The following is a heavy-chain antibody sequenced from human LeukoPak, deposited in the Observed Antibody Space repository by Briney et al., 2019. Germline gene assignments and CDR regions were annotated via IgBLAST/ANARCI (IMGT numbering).Heavy chain of an antibody. CDR2: MNPNSGNT. Sequence: ASVKVYCKASGYTFTSYDINWVRQATGQGLEWMGWMNPNSGNTGYAQKFQGRVTMTRNTSISTAYMELSSLRSEDTAVYYCTREPYYYDSSGYGRDAFDIWGQGTMVTVSS. CDR1: GYTFTSYD. D-gene: IGHD3-22*01. V-gene: IGHV1-8*01. J-gene: IGHJ3*02. CDR3: TREPYYYDSSGYGRDAFDI.